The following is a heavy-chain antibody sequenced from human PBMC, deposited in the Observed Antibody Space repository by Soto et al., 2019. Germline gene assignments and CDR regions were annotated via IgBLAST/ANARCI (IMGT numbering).Heavy chain of an antibody. J-gene: IGHJ4*02. CDR2: IYTSGST. CDR1: CGSIPIYY. V-gene: IGHV4-4*07. D-gene: IGHD6-13*01. Sequence: ALATPSLPPTGPCGSIPIYYSRLIRPPAGKGMEWVERIYTSGSTNYNPSLKSRVTMAVDTSKNQFSLKLSSVTAADTAVYYCASEYQAAGYFDYWGQGTLVTVSS. CDR3: ASEYQAAGYFDY.